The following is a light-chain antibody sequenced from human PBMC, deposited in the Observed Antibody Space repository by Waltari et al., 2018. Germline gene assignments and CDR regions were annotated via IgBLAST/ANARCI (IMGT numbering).Light chain of an antibody. CDR3: CSYAGSSTPVV. CDR2: EGS. V-gene: IGLV2-23*01. CDR1: SSDVGSYNL. J-gene: IGLJ2*01. Sequence: QSALTQPASVSGSPGQSITISCTGTSSDVGSYNLASWYQQHPGKPPKLMIYEGSKRTSGVSNRFSGSKSGNTASLTISGLQAEDEADYYCCSYAGSSTPVVFGGGTKLTVL.